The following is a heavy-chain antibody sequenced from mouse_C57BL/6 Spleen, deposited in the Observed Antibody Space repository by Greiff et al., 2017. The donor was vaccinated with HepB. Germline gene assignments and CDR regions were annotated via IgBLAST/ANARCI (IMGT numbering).Heavy chain of an antibody. J-gene: IGHJ4*01. CDR1: GYAFSSSW. Sequence: VQLVESGPELVKPGASVKISCKASGYAFSSSWMNWVKQRPGKGLEWIGRIYPGDGDTNYNGKFKGKATLTADKSSSTAYMQLSSLTSEDSAVYFCARARDYDGMDYWGQGTSVTVSS. V-gene: IGHV1-82*01. CDR2: IYPGDGDT. CDR3: ARARDYDGMDY.